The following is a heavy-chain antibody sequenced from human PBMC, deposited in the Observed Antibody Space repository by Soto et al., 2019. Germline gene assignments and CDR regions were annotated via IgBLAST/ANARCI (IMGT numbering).Heavy chain of an antibody. CDR1: GFTFSSYS. Sequence: EVQLVESGGGLVQPGGSLRLSCAASGFTFSSYSMNWVRQAPGKGLEWVSYISSSSSTIYYAGSVKGRFTISRDNAKNSLYLQMNSLRDEATAVYYCARESAALNWFDPWGQGTLVTVSS. CDR3: ARESAALNWFDP. J-gene: IGHJ5*02. V-gene: IGHV3-48*02. D-gene: IGHD2-2*01. CDR2: ISSSSSTI.